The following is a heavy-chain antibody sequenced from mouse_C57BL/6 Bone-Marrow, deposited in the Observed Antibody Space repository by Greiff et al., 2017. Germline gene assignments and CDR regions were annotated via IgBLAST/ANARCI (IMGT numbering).Heavy chain of an antibody. CDR3: ASERLGAMDY. Sequence: QVQLQQSGPELVKPGASVKISCKASGYAFSSSWMNWVKQRPGKGLEWIGRIYPGDGDTNYNGKFKGKATLTADKSSSTAYMQLSSLTSEDSAVYFCASERLGAMDYWGQGTSVTVSS. V-gene: IGHV1-82*01. D-gene: IGHD3-3*01. CDR1: GYAFSSSW. CDR2: IYPGDGDT. J-gene: IGHJ4*01.